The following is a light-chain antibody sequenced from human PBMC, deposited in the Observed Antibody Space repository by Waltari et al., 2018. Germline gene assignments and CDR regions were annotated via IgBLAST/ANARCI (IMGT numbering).Light chain of an antibody. V-gene: IGKV1-39*01. Sequence: DFQMTQSPSSLSASVGDRVTTTYRASQSTTTYLNCYQQRPGQAPKLLIYEASNLQSGVPSRFSGSGSGSDFTLTISSLQPEDFGTYYCQQSFSSFGPGTKVDIK. J-gene: IGKJ3*01. CDR3: QQSFSS. CDR2: EAS. CDR1: QSTTTY.